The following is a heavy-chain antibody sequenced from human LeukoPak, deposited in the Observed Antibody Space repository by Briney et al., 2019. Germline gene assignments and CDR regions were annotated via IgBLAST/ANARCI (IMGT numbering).Heavy chain of an antibody. D-gene: IGHD5-12*01. V-gene: IGHV3-30*02. CDR1: GFVFSNYG. Sequence: GGSLRLSCQTSGFVFSNYGMHWVRQAPGKGLKWVAFVRYDESNEYYADSVKGRFTISRDNSRNTLYLQMNSLRAEDTGVYSCAKDSNSGYVSVGPDYWGLGTLVTVSS. J-gene: IGHJ4*02. CDR2: VRYDESNE. CDR3: AKDSNSGYVSVGPDY.